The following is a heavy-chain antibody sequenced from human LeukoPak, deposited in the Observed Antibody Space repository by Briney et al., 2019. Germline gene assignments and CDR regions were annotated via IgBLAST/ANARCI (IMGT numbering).Heavy chain of an antibody. CDR2: IYYSGST. D-gene: IGHD6-13*01. V-gene: IGHV4-39*07. Sequence: SETLSLTCTVSGGSISSSSYYWGWIRQPPGKGLEWIGSIYYSGSTYYNPSLKSRVTISVDTSKNQFSLKLSSVTAADTAVYYCARRYISSWYLNYFDYWGQGTLVTVSS. CDR3: ARRYISSWYLNYFDY. J-gene: IGHJ4*02. CDR1: GGSISSSSYY.